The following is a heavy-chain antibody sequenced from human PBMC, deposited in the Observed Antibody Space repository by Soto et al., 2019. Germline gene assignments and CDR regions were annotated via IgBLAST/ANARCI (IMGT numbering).Heavy chain of an antibody. CDR2: ISAYNGNT. Sequence: ASVKVSCKASGYTFTSYGISWVRQAPGQGLEWMGWISAYNGNTNYAQKLQGRVTMTTDTSTSTAYMELRSLRSDDTALYYCARDTIFGVVSYLGYGMDVWGQGTTVTVSS. V-gene: IGHV1-18*01. CDR3: ARDTIFGVVSYLGYGMDV. D-gene: IGHD3-3*01. CDR1: GYTFTSYG. J-gene: IGHJ6*02.